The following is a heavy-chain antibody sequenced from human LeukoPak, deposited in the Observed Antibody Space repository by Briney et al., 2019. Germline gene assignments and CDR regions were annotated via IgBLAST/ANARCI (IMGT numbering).Heavy chain of an antibody. D-gene: IGHD6-6*01. CDR2: IYYSGST. CDR1: GGSISSGGYY. J-gene: IGHJ4*02. Sequence: SETLSLTCTVSGGSISSGGYYWSWIRQHPGKGLEWIGYIYYSGSTYYNPSLKSRVTISVDTSKNQFSLKLSSVTAADTAVYYCARYGSSALIFDYWGQGTLVTVSS. V-gene: IGHV4-31*03. CDR3: ARYGSSALIFDY.